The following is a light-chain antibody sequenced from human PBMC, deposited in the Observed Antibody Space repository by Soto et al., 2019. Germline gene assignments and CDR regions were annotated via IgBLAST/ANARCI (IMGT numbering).Light chain of an antibody. V-gene: IGLV6-57*04. J-gene: IGLJ1*01. CDR3: QSYDSYNTV. CDR2: EDN. CDR1: SGNIDGYY. Sequence: NFMLTQPHSVSGSPGKTVTISFTRSSGNIDGYYVQWYQQRPGSAPTTVIYEDNQRASGVPDRFAGSIDSSSNSASLTLSGLKNEDEADYYCQSYDSYNTVFGTGTKLTVL.